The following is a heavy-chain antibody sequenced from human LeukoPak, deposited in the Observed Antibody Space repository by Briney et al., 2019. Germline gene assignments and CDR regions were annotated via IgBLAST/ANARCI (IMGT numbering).Heavy chain of an antibody. J-gene: IGHJ4*02. Sequence: AASVKVSCKASGGTFSSYAISWVRQAPGQGLEWMGRVIPILGIANYAQKFQGRVTITADKSTSTAYMELSSLRSEDSAMYYCARGLGIYIAVARGGTTDYWGQGTLVTVSS. CDR2: VIPILGIA. V-gene: IGHV1-69*04. CDR1: GGTFSSYA. D-gene: IGHD6-19*01. CDR3: ARGLGIYIAVARGGTTDY.